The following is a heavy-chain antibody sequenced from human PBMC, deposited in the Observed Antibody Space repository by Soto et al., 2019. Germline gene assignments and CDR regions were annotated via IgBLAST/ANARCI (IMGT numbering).Heavy chain of an antibody. CDR3: ARYCSGGSCYSSGMAFDI. V-gene: IGHV3-66*01. Sequence: EVQLVESGGGLVQPGGSLRLSCAASGFTVSSNYMSWVRQAPGKGLEWVSVIYSGGSTYYADSVKGRFTISRDNSKNTLYLQMNSLRAKDTAVYYCARYCSGGSCYSSGMAFDIWGQGTMVTVSS. CDR1: GFTVSSNY. D-gene: IGHD2-15*01. J-gene: IGHJ3*02. CDR2: IYSGGST.